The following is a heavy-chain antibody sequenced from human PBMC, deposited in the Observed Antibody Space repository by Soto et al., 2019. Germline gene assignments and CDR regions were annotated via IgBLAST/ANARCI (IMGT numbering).Heavy chain of an antibody. CDR3: ARSTRRTVAPDY. CDR1: GGSISSSSYY. CDR2: IYYSGST. J-gene: IGHJ4*02. V-gene: IGHV4-39*01. Sequence: PSETLSLTCTVSGGSISSSSYYWGWIRQPPGKGLEWIGSIYYSGSTYYNPSLKSRVTISVDTSKNQFSLKLSSVTAADTAVYYCARSTRRTVAPDYWGQGTLVTVSS. D-gene: IGHD6-19*01.